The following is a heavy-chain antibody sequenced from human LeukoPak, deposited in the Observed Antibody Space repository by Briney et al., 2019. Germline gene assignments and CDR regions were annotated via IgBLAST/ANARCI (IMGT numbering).Heavy chain of an antibody. V-gene: IGHV3-23*01. Sequence: GGSLRLSCVASGVTLSNYAMSWARQAPGKGLEWVSGISSSGSGGNTYYADSVKGRFTISRDNSKNTLYLQMNSLRAEDTAVYYCAKTSSWYYFDYWGQGTLVTVSS. CDR2: ISSSGSGGNT. J-gene: IGHJ4*02. CDR3: AKTSSWYYFDY. CDR1: GVTLSNYA. D-gene: IGHD6-13*01.